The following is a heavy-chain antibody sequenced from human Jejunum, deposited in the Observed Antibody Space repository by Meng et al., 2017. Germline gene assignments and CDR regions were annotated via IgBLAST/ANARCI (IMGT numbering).Heavy chain of an antibody. D-gene: IGHD2-8*01. CDR3: AYERTNSYYFDY. V-gene: IGHV6-1*01. J-gene: IGHJ4*02. CDR1: WDSDCSHSAA. CDR2: TYYRSKWYN. Sequence: LQHSGRCTVKPSQILSRTCAYSWDSDCSHSAAWSWIRHSPSRGLEWLGRTYYRSKWYNDYAISVKGRITINPDTPKNQFSLQLNSVTPEDTAVYYCAYERTNSYYFDYWGQGTLVTVSS.